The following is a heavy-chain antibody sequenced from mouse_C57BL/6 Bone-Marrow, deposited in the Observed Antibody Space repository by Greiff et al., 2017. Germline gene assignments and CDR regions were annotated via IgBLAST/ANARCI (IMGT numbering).Heavy chain of an antibody. CDR1: GYTFTNYW. CDR3: ARQLSPYYFDY. D-gene: IGHD3-2*02. V-gene: IGHV1-63*01. J-gene: IGHJ2*01. CDR2: IYPGGGYT. Sequence: VQVVESGAELVRPGTSVKMSCKASGYTFTNYWIGWAKQRPGHGLEWIGDIYPGGGYTNYNEKFKGKATLTADKSSSTAYMQISSLTSEDSAIYYCARQLSPYYFDYWGQGTTLTVSS.